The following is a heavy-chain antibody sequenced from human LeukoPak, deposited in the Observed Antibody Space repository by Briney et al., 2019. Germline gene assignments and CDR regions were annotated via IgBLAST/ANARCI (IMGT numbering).Heavy chain of an antibody. V-gene: IGHV3-66*04. J-gene: IGHJ4*02. CDR3: ARQAYGSGSYSFDY. CDR1: GFSFSSYA. Sequence: GGSLRLSCAASGFSFSSYAMSWVRQAPGKGLEWVSVIYSGGSTYYTDSVEGRFTISRDTSKNTLYLQMNSLRADDTAVYYCARQAYGSGSYSFDYWGQGTLVTVSS. D-gene: IGHD3-10*01. CDR2: IYSGGST.